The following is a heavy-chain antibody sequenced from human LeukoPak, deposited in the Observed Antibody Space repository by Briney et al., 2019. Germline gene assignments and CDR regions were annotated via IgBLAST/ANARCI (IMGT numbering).Heavy chain of an antibody. CDR3: ARVRGSIDY. CDR2: ISGNGGST. Sequence: GGSLRLSCAASESTFSSYAMSWVRQAPGKGLEWVSAISGNGGSTYYADSVKGRFTISRDNSKNTLYLQMNSLRAEDTAVYYCARVRGSIDYWGQGTLVTVSS. CDR1: ESTFSSYA. D-gene: IGHD3-10*01. V-gene: IGHV3-23*01. J-gene: IGHJ4*02.